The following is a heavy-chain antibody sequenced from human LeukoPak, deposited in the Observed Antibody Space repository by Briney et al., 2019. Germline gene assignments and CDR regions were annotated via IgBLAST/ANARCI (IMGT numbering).Heavy chain of an antibody. J-gene: IGHJ5*02. Sequence: ASVKVSCKASGYTFTGYYMHWVRQAPGQGLEWMGWINPNSGGTNYAQKFQGRVTMTRDTSISTAYMELSRLRSDDTAVYYCARGLTIFGVVIDGGWFDPWGQGTLVTVSS. D-gene: IGHD3-3*01. CDR1: GYTFTGYY. V-gene: IGHV1-2*02. CDR3: ARGLTIFGVVIDGGWFDP. CDR2: INPNSGGT.